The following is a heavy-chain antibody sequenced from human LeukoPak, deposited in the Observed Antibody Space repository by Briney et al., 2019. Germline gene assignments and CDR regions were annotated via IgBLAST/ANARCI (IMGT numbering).Heavy chain of an antibody. CDR2: IRYDGSNE. CDR3: AKEGTMIVVAAPLDL. J-gene: IGHJ5*02. D-gene: IGHD3-22*01. V-gene: IGHV3-30*02. CDR1: GFTYSHYG. Sequence: GGSLRLSCAASGFTYSHYGMHWVRQAPGKGLEGVAFIRYDGSNEYYGDYVKGRFTISRDNSKNTLSLQMNSLRVEDTAVYYCAKEGTMIVVAAPLDLWGQGTLVTVSP.